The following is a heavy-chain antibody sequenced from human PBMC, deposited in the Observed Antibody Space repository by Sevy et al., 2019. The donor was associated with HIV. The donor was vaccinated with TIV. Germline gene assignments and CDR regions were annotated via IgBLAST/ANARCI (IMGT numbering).Heavy chain of an antibody. J-gene: IGHJ4*02. Sequence: GGFLRLSCAASGFTFNYHFMNWVRQVPGKGLEWVSYISSASSYINYSDSVKGRFTISRDNAKNLVFLEMNNLRPEDTAVYFCARGDYYGSLYYFDYWGLGTLVTVSS. CDR1: GFTFNYHF. CDR3: ARGDYYGSLYYFDY. D-gene: IGHD3-10*01. V-gene: IGHV3-21*01. CDR2: ISSASSYI.